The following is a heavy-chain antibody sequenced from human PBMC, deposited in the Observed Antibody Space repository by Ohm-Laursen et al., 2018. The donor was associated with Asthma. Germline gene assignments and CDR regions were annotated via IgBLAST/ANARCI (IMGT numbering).Heavy chain of an antibody. D-gene: IGHD6-19*01. CDR1: GFTFSSYG. Sequence: SLRLSCAASGFTFSSYGMHWVRQAPGKGLEWVAVISYDGSNKYYADSVKGRFTISRDNAKNSLYLQMNSLRAEDTALYYCAKDNNSSGWDAEFDYWGQGTLVTVSS. J-gene: IGHJ4*02. CDR2: ISYDGSNK. V-gene: IGHV3-30*18. CDR3: AKDNNSSGWDAEFDY.